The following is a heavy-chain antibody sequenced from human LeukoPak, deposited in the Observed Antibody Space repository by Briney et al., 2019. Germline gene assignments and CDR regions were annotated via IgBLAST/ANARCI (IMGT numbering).Heavy chain of an antibody. J-gene: IGHJ4*02. CDR2: INSDGSWT. Sequence: RTGGSLRLSCAASGNYWMHWVRQVPGKGLVWVSHINSDGSWTSYADSVKGRFTISKDNAKNSLYLQMNSLKAEDTAVYYCARDPYYYDSSVNYWGQGTLVTVSS. V-gene: IGHV3-74*01. CDR3: ARDPYYYDSSVNY. D-gene: IGHD3-22*01. CDR1: GNYW.